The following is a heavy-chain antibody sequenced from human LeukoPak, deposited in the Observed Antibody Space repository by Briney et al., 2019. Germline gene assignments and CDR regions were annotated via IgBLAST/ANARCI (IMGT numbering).Heavy chain of an antibody. V-gene: IGHV3-9*01. Sequence: GGSLRLSCAASGFTFDDYAMHWVRQAPGKGLEWVSGISWNSGSIGYADSVKGRFTISRDNAKNSLYLQMNSLRAEDTALYYCAKAMVRGVTHRYYYYYGMDVWGQGTTVTVSS. D-gene: IGHD3-10*01. J-gene: IGHJ6*02. CDR3: AKAMVRGVTHRYYYYYGMDV. CDR1: GFTFDDYA. CDR2: ISWNSGSI.